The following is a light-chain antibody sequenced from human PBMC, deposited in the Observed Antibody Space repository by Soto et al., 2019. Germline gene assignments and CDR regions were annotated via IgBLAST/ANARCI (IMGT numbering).Light chain of an antibody. V-gene: IGKV3-11*01. CDR2: DAS. Sequence: EIVLTQSPATLSLSPGEGATLSCRASQSISSYLSWYHQKPGQAPRRLIYDASSRATGIPARFSGSGSGTDFTLTISSREPEDFAVYYCQQRSDWPAWTFGQGTKVEIK. CDR1: QSISSY. J-gene: IGKJ1*01. CDR3: QQRSDWPAWT.